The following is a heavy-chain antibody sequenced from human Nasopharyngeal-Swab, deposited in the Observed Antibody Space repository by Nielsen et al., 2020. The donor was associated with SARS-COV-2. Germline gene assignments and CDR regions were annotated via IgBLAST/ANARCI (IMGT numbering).Heavy chain of an antibody. Sequence: GESLKISCAASGFTFSSYGMHWVRQAPGKGLEWVAVISYDGSNKYYADSVKGRFTISRDNSKNTLYLQMNSLRAEDTAMYYCAKGVERAAEDYWGQGTLVTVSS. CDR3: AKGVERAAEDY. V-gene: IGHV3-30*18. CDR1: GFTFSSYG. CDR2: ISYDGSNK. D-gene: IGHD6-13*01. J-gene: IGHJ4*02.